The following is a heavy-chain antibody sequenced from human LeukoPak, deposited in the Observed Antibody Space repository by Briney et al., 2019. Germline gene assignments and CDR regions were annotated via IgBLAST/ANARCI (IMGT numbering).Heavy chain of an antibody. V-gene: IGHV4-59*01. D-gene: IGHD3-9*01. CDR1: GGSFSSYY. J-gene: IGHJ5*02. CDR2: IYYSGST. Sequence: SETLSLTCAVYGGSFSSYYWSWIRQPPGKGLEWIGYIYYSGSTNYNPSLKSRVTISVDTSKNQFSLKLSSVTAADTAVYYCARVRYFEYWFDPWGQGTLVTVSS. CDR3: ARVRYFEYWFDP.